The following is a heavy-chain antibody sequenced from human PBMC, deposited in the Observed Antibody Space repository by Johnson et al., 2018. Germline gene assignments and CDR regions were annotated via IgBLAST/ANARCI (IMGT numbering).Heavy chain of an antibody. CDR3: ARPDFNYYYMDV. Sequence: QVQLVESGGGVVQPGRSLRLSCGASGFTFSNFGMHWVRQAPGKGLEWVAAISYDGRNKNYADSVKGRFAISRDNSKNTLYVQMDSLRAEDTAVYYWARPDFNYYYMDVWGKGTTVTVSS. CDR2: ISYDGRNK. CDR1: GFTFSNFG. J-gene: IGHJ6*03. V-gene: IGHV3-30*03.